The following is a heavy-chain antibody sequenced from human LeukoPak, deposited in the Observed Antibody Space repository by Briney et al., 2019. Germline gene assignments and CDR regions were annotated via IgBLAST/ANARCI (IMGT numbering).Heavy chain of an antibody. CDR2: IIPIFGTA. V-gene: IGHV1-69*13. CDR3: ASTRVKDYDSSGYYFDAQ. CDR1: GGTFSSYA. J-gene: IGHJ4*02. Sequence: ASVKVSCKASGGTFSSYAISWVRQAPGQGLEWMGGIIPIFGTANYAQKFQGRVTITADESTSTAYMELSSLRSEDTAVYYCASTRVKDYDSSGYYFDAQWGQGTLVTVSS. D-gene: IGHD3-22*01.